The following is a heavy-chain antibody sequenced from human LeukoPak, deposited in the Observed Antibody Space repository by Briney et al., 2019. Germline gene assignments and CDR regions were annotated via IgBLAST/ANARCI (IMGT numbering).Heavy chain of an antibody. CDR2: MNPNSGNT. D-gene: IGHD1-1*01. Sequence: GASVKVSCKASGYTFTSYDINWVRQATGQGLEWMGWMNPNSGNTGYAQKFQGRVTMTRNTSISTAYMELSSLRSEDTAVYYCARGGTGSRSYYYYYGMDVWGQGTTVTVSS. CDR1: GYTFTSYD. V-gene: IGHV1-8*01. J-gene: IGHJ6*02. CDR3: ARGGTGSRSYYYYYGMDV.